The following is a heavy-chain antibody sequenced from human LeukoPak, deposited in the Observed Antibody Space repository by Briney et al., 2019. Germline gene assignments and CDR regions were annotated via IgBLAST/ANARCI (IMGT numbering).Heavy chain of an antibody. V-gene: IGHV1-69*06. D-gene: IGHD3-9*01. Sequence: GSSVKVSCKASGGTFSSNAISWVRQAPGQGLEWMGGIIPIFGTANYAQKFQGRVTITADKSTSTAYMELSSLRSEDTAVYYCARAVLRYFDWLLAYNWFDPWGQGTLVTVSS. CDR1: GGTFSSNA. CDR3: ARAVLRYFDWLLAYNWFDP. J-gene: IGHJ5*02. CDR2: IIPIFGTA.